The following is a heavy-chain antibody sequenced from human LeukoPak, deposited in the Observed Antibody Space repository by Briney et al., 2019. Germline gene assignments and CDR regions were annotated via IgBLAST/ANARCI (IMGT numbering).Heavy chain of an antibody. J-gene: IGHJ3*02. V-gene: IGHV1-46*01. Sequence: ASVKVSCKASGYTFVSYLIHWVREAPGQGLEWMGIISPNDGNTQYAPKFRGRVTMTRDISTTTAYMELSRLRSDDTAVYYCASIVGATLLHAFDIWGQGTMVTVSS. CDR3: ASIVGATLLHAFDI. D-gene: IGHD1-26*01. CDR1: GYTFVSYL. CDR2: ISPNDGNT.